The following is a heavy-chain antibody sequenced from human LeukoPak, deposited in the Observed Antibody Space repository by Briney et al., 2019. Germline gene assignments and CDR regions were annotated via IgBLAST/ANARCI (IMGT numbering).Heavy chain of an antibody. J-gene: IGHJ4*01. CDR1: GLSLSTPGVR. Sequence: ESGPTLVNPTQTLTLTCTLSGLSLSTPGVRVSWIRQPPGKALEWLARIDWNDDNLYTTSLRTRLTISKDTSKNQVVLTMTNMDPGNPGTDFCGRSSNWKFWLDYLGQGTPGNRSS. CDR2: IDWNDDN. CDR3: GRSSNWKFWLDY. D-gene: IGHD1-1*01. V-gene: IGHV2-70*04.